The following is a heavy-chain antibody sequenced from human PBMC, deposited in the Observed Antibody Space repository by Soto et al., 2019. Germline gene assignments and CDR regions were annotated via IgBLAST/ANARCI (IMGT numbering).Heavy chain of an antibody. V-gene: IGHV3-23*01. J-gene: IGHJ6*02. CDR2: ISGSGRYT. CDR1: GFTFSTYA. CDR3: AKDPPSERMQPDYGMDV. D-gene: IGHD6-13*01. Sequence: GGSLRLSCAVSGFTFSTYAMSWVHQAPGKGLEWVSAISGSGRYTDYADSVKGRFTISRDNSKNTLYLQMNSLRVEDTAVYYCAKDPPSERMQPDYGMDVWGQGTTVTVSS.